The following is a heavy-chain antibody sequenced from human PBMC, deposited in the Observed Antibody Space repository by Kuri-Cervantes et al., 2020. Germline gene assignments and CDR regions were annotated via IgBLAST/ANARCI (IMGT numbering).Heavy chain of an antibody. V-gene: IGHV1-8*01. Sequence: ASVKVSCKASGYTFTSYDINWVRQATGQGLEWMGWMNPNSGNTGYAQKFQGRVTMTRSTSISTAYMELSSLRSEDTAVYYCARGCTSGNTAMVCYWGQGTLVTVSS. CDR2: MNPNSGNT. CDR3: ARGCTSGNTAMVCY. J-gene: IGHJ4*02. CDR1: GYTFTSYD. D-gene: IGHD5-18*01.